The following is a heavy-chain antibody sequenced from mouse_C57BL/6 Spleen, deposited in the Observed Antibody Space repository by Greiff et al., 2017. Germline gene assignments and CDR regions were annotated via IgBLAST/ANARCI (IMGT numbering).Heavy chain of an antibody. D-gene: IGHD1-1*01. J-gene: IGHJ2*01. V-gene: IGHV1-15*01. CDR1: GYTFTDYE. CDR2: IDPETGGT. CDR3: TREDYDGSSHFDY. Sequence: QVQLKQSGAELVRPGASVTLSCKASGYTFTDYEMHWVKQTPVHGLEWIGAIDPETGGTAYNQKFKGKAILTADKSSSTAYMELRSLTSEDTAVYYCTREDYDGSSHFDYWGQGTTLTVSS.